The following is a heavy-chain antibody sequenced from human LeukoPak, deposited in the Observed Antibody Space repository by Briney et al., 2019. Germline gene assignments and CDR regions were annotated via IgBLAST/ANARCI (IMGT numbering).Heavy chain of an antibody. CDR2: IWYDGNNK. CDR3: ARDYHGLDY. Sequence: GGSLRLSCAASGFTLRNFGMHWVRQAPGKGLEWVAVIWYDGNNKYYADSVKGRFTISRDNSKNTLYLQMKSLRAEDTAAYYCARDYHGLDYWGQGTLVTVSS. D-gene: IGHD2-2*01. J-gene: IGHJ4*02. V-gene: IGHV3-33*01. CDR1: GFTLRNFG.